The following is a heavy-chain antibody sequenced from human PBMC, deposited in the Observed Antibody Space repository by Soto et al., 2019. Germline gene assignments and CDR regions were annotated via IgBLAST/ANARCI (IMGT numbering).Heavy chain of an antibody. J-gene: IGHJ4*02. V-gene: IGHV1-18*01. Sequence: QVQLVQSGAEVKKPGASVKVSCRASGYTFTNYGISWVRQAPGQGLEWMGWINANNGNTNYALTLQGRVTMTTDTSTSTAYMELRSLRSDDTAVYYCARDTMTGYLQFDYWGQGTLVTVSS. CDR1: GYTFTNYG. CDR3: ARDTMTGYLQFDY. CDR2: INANNGNT. D-gene: IGHD3-9*01.